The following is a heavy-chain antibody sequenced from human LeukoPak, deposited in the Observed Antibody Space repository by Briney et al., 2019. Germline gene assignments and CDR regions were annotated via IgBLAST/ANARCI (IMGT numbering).Heavy chain of an antibody. D-gene: IGHD6-19*01. V-gene: IGHV1-2*02. CDR2: INPNSGGT. J-gene: IGHJ4*02. CDR1: GYTFTGYY. CDR3: ASQEGIAVAGTLDY. Sequence: ASVKVSCKASGYTFTGYYLHGVRQAPGQGLEWMGWINPNSGGTNYAQKFQGRVTMTRDTSISTTYMELSRLRSDDTAVYYCASQEGIAVAGTLDYWGQGTLVTVSS.